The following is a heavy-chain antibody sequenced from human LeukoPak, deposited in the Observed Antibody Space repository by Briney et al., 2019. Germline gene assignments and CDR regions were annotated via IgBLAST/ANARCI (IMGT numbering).Heavy chain of an antibody. V-gene: IGHV3-23*01. D-gene: IGHD1-26*01. Sequence: PGGSLRLSCAASGFTFSSYAMSWVRQAPGKGLEWVSAISGSGGSTYYADSVKGRFTISRDNSKNTLYLQMNSLRAEDTAVYYCARRSDSGSYSWFDPWGQGTLVTVSS. J-gene: IGHJ5*02. CDR1: GFTFSSYA. CDR3: ARRSDSGSYSWFDP. CDR2: ISGSGGST.